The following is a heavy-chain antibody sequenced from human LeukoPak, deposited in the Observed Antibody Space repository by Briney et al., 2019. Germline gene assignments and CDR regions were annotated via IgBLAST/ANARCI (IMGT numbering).Heavy chain of an antibody. V-gene: IGHV4-59*08. CDR2: IYYSGST. Sequence: SETLSLTCTVSGGSISSYYWSWIRQPPGKGLEWIGYIYYSGSTNYNPSLKSRVTISVDASKNQFSLKLTSVTAADTAVYYCARPRGIYSSTWYGAFDIWGQGTMVTVSS. CDR1: GGSISSYY. J-gene: IGHJ3*02. D-gene: IGHD6-13*01. CDR3: ARPRGIYSSTWYGAFDI.